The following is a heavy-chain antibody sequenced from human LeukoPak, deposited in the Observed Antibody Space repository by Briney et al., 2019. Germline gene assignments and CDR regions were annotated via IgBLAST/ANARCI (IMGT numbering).Heavy chain of an antibody. CDR3: ARDRGLWSIRNWFDP. J-gene: IGHJ5*02. CDR2: INHSGST. CDR1: GGSFSGYY. D-gene: IGHD5-18*01. V-gene: IGHV4-34*01. Sequence: SETLSLTCAVYGGSFSGYYWSWIRQPPGKGLEWIGEINHSGSTNYNPPLKSRVTISVDTSKNQFSLKLSSVTAADTAVYYCARDRGLWSIRNWFDPWGQGTLVTVSS.